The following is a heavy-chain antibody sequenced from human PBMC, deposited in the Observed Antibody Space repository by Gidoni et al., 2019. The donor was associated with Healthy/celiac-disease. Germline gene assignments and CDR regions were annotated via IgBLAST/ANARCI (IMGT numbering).Heavy chain of an antibody. Sequence: QVQLVESGGGVVQPGRSLRLSCAASGFTFSSYGMHWVRQAPGKGLEWVAVISYDGSNKYYADSVKGRFTISRDNSKNTLYLQMNSLRAEDTAVYYCAKANTLYNIVVVTAVDYWGQGTLVTVSS. D-gene: IGHD2-21*02. J-gene: IGHJ4*02. V-gene: IGHV3-30*18. CDR2: ISYDGSNK. CDR1: GFTFSSYG. CDR3: AKANTLYNIVVVTAVDY.